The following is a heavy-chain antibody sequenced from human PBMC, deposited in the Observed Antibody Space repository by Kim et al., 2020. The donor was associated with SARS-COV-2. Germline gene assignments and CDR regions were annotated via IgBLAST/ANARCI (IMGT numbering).Heavy chain of an antibody. Sequence: GGSLRLSCAASGFTFSSYAMHWVRQAPGKGLEWVAVISYDGSNKYYADSVKGRFTISRDNSKNTLYLQMNSLRADDTAVYYCARAVEYSSSSCIDYWGQGTLVTVSS. CDR2: ISYDGSNK. CDR1: GFTFSSYA. D-gene: IGHD6-6*01. V-gene: IGHV3-30*04. CDR3: ARAVEYSSSSCIDY. J-gene: IGHJ4*02.